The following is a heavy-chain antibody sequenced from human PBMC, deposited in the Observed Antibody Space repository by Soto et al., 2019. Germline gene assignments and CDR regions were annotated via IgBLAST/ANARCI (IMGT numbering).Heavy chain of an antibody. CDR2: IIPIFGTA. CDR3: ARDIGVDPGDASSGYSVDAFDI. D-gene: IGHD3-22*01. Sequence: SVKVSCKASGGTFSSYAISWVRQAPGQGLEWMGGIIPIFGTANYAQKLRGRVTMTTDTSASTAYMELRSLRSDDTAVYYCARDIGVDPGDASSGYSVDAFDIWGQETMVTVSS. V-gene: IGHV1-69*05. CDR1: GGTFSSYA. J-gene: IGHJ3*02.